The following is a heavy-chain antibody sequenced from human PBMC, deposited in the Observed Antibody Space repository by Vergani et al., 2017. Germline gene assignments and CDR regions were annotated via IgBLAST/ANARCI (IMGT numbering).Heavy chain of an antibody. Sequence: QVQLQESGPGLVKPSETLSLTCTVSGGSISSYYWSWIRQPPGKGLEWIGYIYYSGSTNYNPSLKSRVTISVDTSKNQLSLKLSSVTAADTAVYYCARVVYYDSSGFDYWGQGTLVTVSS. V-gene: IGHV4-59*01. CDR1: GGSISSYY. D-gene: IGHD3-22*01. CDR3: ARVVYYDSSGFDY. CDR2: IYYSGST. J-gene: IGHJ4*02.